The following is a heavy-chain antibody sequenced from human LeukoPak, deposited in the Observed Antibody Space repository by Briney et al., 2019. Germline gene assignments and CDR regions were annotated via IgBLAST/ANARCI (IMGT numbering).Heavy chain of an antibody. CDR2: FYYSGST. V-gene: IGHV4-30-4*01. J-gene: IGHJ4*02. CDR1: GGSISSGGFY. CDR3: ARGLHYYDSSALLV. Sequence: SETLSLTCTVSGGSISSGGFYWSWIRQPPGKGLEWIGYFYYSGSTYCNPSLKSRVTISVDTSKNQFSLKLSSVTAADTAVYYCARGLHYYDSSALLVWGQGTLVTVSS. D-gene: IGHD3-22*01.